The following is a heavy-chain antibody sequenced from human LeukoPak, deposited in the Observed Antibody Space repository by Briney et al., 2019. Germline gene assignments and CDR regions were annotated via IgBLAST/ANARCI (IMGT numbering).Heavy chain of an antibody. V-gene: IGHV1-18*01. CDR3: ARDSCAFSHDY. Sequence: ASVKVSCKASDYRFASYGITWVRQAPGQGLEWMAWISPYNGNTNHAQKLHGRVTMTTDTSTSTAYLELSSLKSDDTAVYYCARDSCAFSHDYWGQGTLVTVSS. CDR2: ISPYNGNT. J-gene: IGHJ4*02. CDR1: DYRFASYG.